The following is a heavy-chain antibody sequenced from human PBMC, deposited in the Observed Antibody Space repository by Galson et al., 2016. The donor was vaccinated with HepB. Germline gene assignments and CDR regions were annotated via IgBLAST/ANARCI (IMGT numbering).Heavy chain of an antibody. CDR1: GFSVNTYD. D-gene: IGHD3-22*01. J-gene: IGHJ4*02. CDR3: ARARERSGYYFD. Sequence: SLRLSCAASGFSVNTYDVNWVRQAPGKGLEWVGNIKEDGSAKHYVASVKGRLTISRDNTKNSLHLQMNSRSVDDTAVYCCARARERSGYYFDWGQGTLVTVSS. CDR2: IKEDGSAK. V-gene: IGHV3-7*04.